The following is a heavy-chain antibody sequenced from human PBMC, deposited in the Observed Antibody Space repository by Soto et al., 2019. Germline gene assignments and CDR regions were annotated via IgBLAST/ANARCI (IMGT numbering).Heavy chain of an antibody. V-gene: IGHV1-69*12. CDR2: IIPIFGTA. CDR1: GGTFSSYT. D-gene: IGHD5-12*01. CDR3: ARGNHRWLQLWYFDL. J-gene: IGHJ2*01. Sequence: QVQLVQSGAEVKKPGSSVTVSYKASGGTFSSYTISWVRQAPGQGLEWMRGIIPIFGTANYAQKFQGRVTITADESTSTAYMELSSLRSEDTAVYYCARGNHRWLQLWYFDLWGRGTLVTVSS.